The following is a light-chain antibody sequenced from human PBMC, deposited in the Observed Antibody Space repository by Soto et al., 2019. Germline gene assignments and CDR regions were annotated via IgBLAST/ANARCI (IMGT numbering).Light chain of an antibody. Sequence: QSVLTQPPSASGTPGQRVTISCSGSSSNIGSNYVYWYQQLPGTAPKLLIYRNNQRPSGVPDRFSGSKSATSASLAISGLRSEDEADYYWAAWDYCLSGQFYVFGTGTKVTVL. J-gene: IGLJ1*01. CDR1: SSNIGSNY. CDR2: RNN. V-gene: IGLV1-47*01. CDR3: AAWDYCLSGQFYV.